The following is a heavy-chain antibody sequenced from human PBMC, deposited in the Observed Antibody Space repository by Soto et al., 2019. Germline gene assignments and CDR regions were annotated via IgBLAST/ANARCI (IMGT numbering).Heavy chain of an antibody. CDR3: ARGEEVAAAGSVPDFDY. J-gene: IGHJ4*02. V-gene: IGHV3-33*01. CDR1: GFTFSSYG. D-gene: IGHD6-13*01. CDR2: IWYDGSNK. Sequence: QVQLVESGGGVVQPGRSLRLSCAASGFTFSSYGMHWVRQAPGKGLEWVAVIWYDGSNKYYADSVKGRFTISRDNSKNTLYLQMNSLRAEDTAVYYCARGEEVAAAGSVPDFDYWGQGTLVTVSS.